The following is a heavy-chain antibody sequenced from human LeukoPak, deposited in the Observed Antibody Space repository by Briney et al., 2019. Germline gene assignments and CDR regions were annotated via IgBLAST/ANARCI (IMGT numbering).Heavy chain of an antibody. D-gene: IGHD4-17*01. CDR1: GFTFSSYG. CDR3: AKEIYGDSTGGRFHH. CDR2: IWYDGSNK. J-gene: IGHJ1*01. V-gene: IGHV3-30*02. Sequence: PGGSLRLSCAVAGFTFSSYGMHWVRQAPGKGLEWVAFIWYDGSNKYYADSVKGRFTISRDNSKNTLYLQMNSLRAEDTAVYYCAKEIYGDSTGGRFHHWGQGTLVIVSS.